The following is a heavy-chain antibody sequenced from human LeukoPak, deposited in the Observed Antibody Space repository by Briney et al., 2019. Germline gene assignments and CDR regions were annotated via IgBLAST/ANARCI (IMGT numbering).Heavy chain of an antibody. D-gene: IGHD3-22*01. V-gene: IGHV3-66*01. Sequence: GGSLRLSCAASGLTVSSNYMNWVRQAPGKGREGVSIIYSDGTTYYADSVKGRFTISRDNSKNTLYLQMNTLRAEDTAVYYCARGLGLNMIVVIKGKAFDIWGQGTMVAVSA. CDR2: IYSDGTT. J-gene: IGHJ3*02. CDR1: GLTVSSNY. CDR3: ARGLGLNMIVVIKGKAFDI.